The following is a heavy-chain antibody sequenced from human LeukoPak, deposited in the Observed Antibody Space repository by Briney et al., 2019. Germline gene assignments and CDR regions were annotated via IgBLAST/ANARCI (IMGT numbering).Heavy chain of an antibody. J-gene: IGHJ4*02. CDR1: GFTLSRYS. V-gene: IGHV3-21*04. CDR3: AKDLRGSGWYEVGY. Sequence: NPGGSLRLSCAASGFTLSRYSMNWVRQAPGKGLEWVSSISSGSSYIYYAGSVKGRFTISRDNAKNTLYLQMNSLRAEDTAVYYCAKDLRGSGWYEVGYWGQGTLVTVSS. CDR2: ISSGSSYI. D-gene: IGHD6-19*01.